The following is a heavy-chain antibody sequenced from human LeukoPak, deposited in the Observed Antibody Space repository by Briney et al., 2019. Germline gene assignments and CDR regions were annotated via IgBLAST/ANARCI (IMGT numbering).Heavy chain of an antibody. CDR3: AGARPGYFYA. J-gene: IGHJ2*01. V-gene: IGHV3-74*01. CDR2: IYGDGSNT. D-gene: IGHD2/OR15-2a*01. CDR1: GFTFSSYS. Sequence: GGSLRLSCAASGFTFSSYSIHRVLQAPGEGLVWVSRIYGDGSNTIYADSGKGRFTISRDNAKNTAYLQMTSLRDEDTAVYYCAGARPGYFYAWGRGTLVIVSS.